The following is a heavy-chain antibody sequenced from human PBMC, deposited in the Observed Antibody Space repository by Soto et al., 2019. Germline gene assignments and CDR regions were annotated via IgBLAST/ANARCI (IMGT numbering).Heavy chain of an antibody. CDR1: GYTLTELS. CDR2: FDPEDGET. V-gene: IGHV1-24*01. Sequence: GASVKVSCKVSGYTLTELSMHWVRQAPGKGLEWMGGFDPEDGETIYAQKFQGRVTMTEDTSTDTAYMELSSLRSEDTAVYYCATLAAAGLGWENYYYYYYMDVWGKGTTVTVSS. J-gene: IGHJ6*03. D-gene: IGHD6-13*01. CDR3: ATLAAAGLGWENYYYYYYMDV.